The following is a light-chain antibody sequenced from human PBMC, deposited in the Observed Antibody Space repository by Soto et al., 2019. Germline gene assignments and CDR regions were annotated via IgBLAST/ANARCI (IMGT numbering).Light chain of an antibody. Sequence: ESVLTQSPGTLSLSPGERATLSCRASQSVSSTYLAWYQQKPGQAPRLLIYGASSRATGIPDRFSGSGSGTDFTLTISRLEPEDFAVYYCQRYDISPFPLGQGTKLEIK. CDR1: QSVSSTY. CDR2: GAS. J-gene: IGKJ2*01. V-gene: IGKV3-20*01. CDR3: QRYDISPFP.